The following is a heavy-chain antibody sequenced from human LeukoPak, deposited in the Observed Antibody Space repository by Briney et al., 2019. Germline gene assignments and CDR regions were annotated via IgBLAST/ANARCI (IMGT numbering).Heavy chain of an antibody. Sequence: ASVKVSCKASGYTFTGYYMHWVRQAPGQGLAWMGWINPNSGGTNYAQKFQGRVTMTRDTSISTAYMELSRLRSAATAVYYCARARGSVEMATWGQGTLVTVSS. J-gene: IGHJ4*02. D-gene: IGHD5-24*01. CDR3: ARARGSVEMAT. CDR1: GYTFTGYY. V-gene: IGHV1-2*02. CDR2: INPNSGGT.